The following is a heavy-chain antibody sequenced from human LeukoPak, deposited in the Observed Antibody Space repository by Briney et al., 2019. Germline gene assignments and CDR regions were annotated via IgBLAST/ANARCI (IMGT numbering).Heavy chain of an antibody. V-gene: IGHV3-73*01. D-gene: IGHD6-6*01. CDR1: GFTFSVSA. CDR2: IRNKANNYAT. J-gene: IGHJ4*02. Sequence: TGGSLRLSCAASGFTFSVSAIYWVRQASGKGLEWIGRIRNKANNYATAYAASVKGRFTISREDSKNTAYLQMNGLNTEDTAVYYCAKGIAARALYYFDYWGQGTLVTVSS. CDR3: AKGIAARALYYFDY.